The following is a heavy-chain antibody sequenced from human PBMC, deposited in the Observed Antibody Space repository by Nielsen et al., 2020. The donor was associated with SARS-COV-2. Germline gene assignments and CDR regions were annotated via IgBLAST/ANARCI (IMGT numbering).Heavy chain of an antibody. CDR3: ARDRRTYYYDSSGYYYDY. D-gene: IGHD3-22*01. CDR2: INAGNGNT. V-gene: IGHV1-3*01. Sequence: WVRQAPGQRLEWMGWINAGNGNTKYSQKFQGRVTITRDTSASTAYMELSSLRSEDTAVYYCARDRRTYYYDSSGYYYDYWGQRTLVTVSS. J-gene: IGHJ4*02.